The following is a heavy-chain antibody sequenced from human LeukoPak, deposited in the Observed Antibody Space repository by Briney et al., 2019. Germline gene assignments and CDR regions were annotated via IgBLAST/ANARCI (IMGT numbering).Heavy chain of an antibody. CDR1: GGSFGGYY. Sequence: PSETLSLTCAVYGGSFGGYYWSWIRQPPGKGLEWIGEINHSGSTNYNPSLKSRVTISVDTSKNQFSLKLSSVTAADTAVYYCATDSSGLKDAFDIWGQGAMFTVSS. J-gene: IGHJ3*02. CDR2: INHSGST. CDR3: ATDSSGLKDAFDI. D-gene: IGHD3-22*01. V-gene: IGHV4-34*01.